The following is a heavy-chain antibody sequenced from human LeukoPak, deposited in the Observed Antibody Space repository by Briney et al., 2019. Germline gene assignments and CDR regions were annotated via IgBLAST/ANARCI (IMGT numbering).Heavy chain of an antibody. CDR3: AKDADTAMLLYFDY. CDR1: GFTFSSYG. Sequence: PGGSLRLSCAASGFTFSSYGMHWVRQAPGKGLEWVAVISYDGSNKYYADSVKGRFTISRDNSKNTLYLQMNSLRAEDTAVYYCAKDADTAMLLYFDYWGQGTLVTVSS. V-gene: IGHV3-30*18. D-gene: IGHD5-18*01. J-gene: IGHJ4*02. CDR2: ISYDGSNK.